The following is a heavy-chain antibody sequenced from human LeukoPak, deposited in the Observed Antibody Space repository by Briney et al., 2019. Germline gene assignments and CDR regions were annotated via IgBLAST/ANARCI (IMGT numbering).Heavy chain of an antibody. Sequence: SVKVSCKASGYTFTSYGISWVRQAPGQGLEWMGGIIPIFGTANYAQKFQGRVTITADESTSTAYMELSSLRSEDTAVYYCEYYYDSSGYYASGGDFDYWGQGTLVTVSS. CDR2: IIPIFGTA. V-gene: IGHV1-69*13. CDR1: GYTFTSYG. J-gene: IGHJ4*02. CDR3: EYYYDSSGYYASGGDFDY. D-gene: IGHD3-22*01.